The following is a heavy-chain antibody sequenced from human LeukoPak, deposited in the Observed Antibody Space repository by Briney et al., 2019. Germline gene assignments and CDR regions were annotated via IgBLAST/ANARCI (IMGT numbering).Heavy chain of an antibody. Sequence: GGSLRLSCAASGFTFSLYWMSWVRQAPGKGLEWVANIRQDGNEIYYVDSAKGRFTISRDNAKNSLYLQMNSLRVEDTAVYYCARDPDTTMGNPGFDPWGQGTLVTVSS. CDR3: ARDPDTTMGNPGFDP. CDR1: GFTFSLYW. D-gene: IGHD5-18*01. CDR2: IRQDGNEI. V-gene: IGHV3-7*01. J-gene: IGHJ5*02.